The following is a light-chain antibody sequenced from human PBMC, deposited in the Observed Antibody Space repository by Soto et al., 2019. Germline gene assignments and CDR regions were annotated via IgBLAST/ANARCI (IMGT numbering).Light chain of an antibody. CDR2: AAS. CDR3: QKYKSAPHT. Sequence: DIQMTQSPSSLSASVGDRVTITCRTSQDISKYLAWYQQKPGKVPKLLIYAASTLQSGVPSRFSGGGSGTDFSLTISSLQPEDVATYYCQKYKSAPHTFGGGTKVEIQ. J-gene: IGKJ4*01. CDR1: QDISKY. V-gene: IGKV1-27*01.